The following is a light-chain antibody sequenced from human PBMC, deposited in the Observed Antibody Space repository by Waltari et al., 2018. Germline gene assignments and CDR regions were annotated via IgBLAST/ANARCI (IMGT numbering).Light chain of an antibody. CDR2: DVS. CDR3: SSYTTNTRV. V-gene: IGLV2-14*03. CDR1: SGALVLGNR. Sequence: QSARTPPPPVSGSPGQSITISCTGTSGALVLGNRASWYQQYPGKAPKLMIYDVSSRPSGVSDRFSGSKSGNTASLTISGLQVEDEADYYCSSYTTNTRVFGGGTKLTVL. J-gene: IGLJ3*02.